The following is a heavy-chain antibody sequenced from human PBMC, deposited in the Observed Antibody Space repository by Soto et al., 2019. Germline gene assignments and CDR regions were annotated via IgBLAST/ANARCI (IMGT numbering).Heavy chain of an antibody. CDR3: ARAYGDYDMDY. Sequence: SETLSLTCTVSGGSISSYYWSWIRQPPGKGLEWIGYIYYSGSTNYNPSLKSRVTISVDTSKNQFSLKLSSVTAADTAVYYCARAYGDYDMDYWSQGTLVTVSS. CDR2: IYYSGST. J-gene: IGHJ4*02. V-gene: IGHV4-59*01. CDR1: GGSISSYY. D-gene: IGHD4-17*01.